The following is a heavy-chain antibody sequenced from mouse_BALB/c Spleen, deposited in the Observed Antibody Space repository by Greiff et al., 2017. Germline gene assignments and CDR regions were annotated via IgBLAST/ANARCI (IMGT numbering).Heavy chain of an antibody. CDR3: ARKPYYRYDEGYYAMDY. V-gene: IGHV3-8*02. Sequence: EVQRVESGPSLVKPSPTLSLTCSVTGDSITSGYWNWFRQCPGNKLEYMGYISYSGSTYYNPSLKNRRSITRDTSKNQYYLQLNSVTTEDTATNYCARKPYYRYDEGYYAMDYWGQGTSVTVSS. CDR1: GDSITSGY. D-gene: IGHD2-14*01. CDR2: ISYSGST. J-gene: IGHJ4*01.